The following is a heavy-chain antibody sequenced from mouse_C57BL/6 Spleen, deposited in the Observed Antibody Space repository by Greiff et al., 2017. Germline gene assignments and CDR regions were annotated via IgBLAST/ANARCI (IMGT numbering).Heavy chain of an antibody. D-gene: IGHD1-1*01. CDR1: GFSLTSYA. Sequence: VMLVESGPGLVAPSQSLSITCTVSGFSLTSYAISWVRQPPGKGLEWLGVIWTGGGTNYNSALKSRLSISKDNSKSQVFLKMNSLQTDDTARYYCARNSYGSSSYYAMDYWGQGTSVTVSS. J-gene: IGHJ4*01. CDR3: ARNSYGSSSYYAMDY. CDR2: IWTGGGT. V-gene: IGHV2-9-1*01.